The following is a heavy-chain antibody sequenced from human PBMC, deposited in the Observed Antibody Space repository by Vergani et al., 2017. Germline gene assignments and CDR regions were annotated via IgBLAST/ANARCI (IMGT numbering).Heavy chain of an antibody. D-gene: IGHD1-26*01. Sequence: QVQLVQSGAEVKKPGSSVKVSCKASGGTFSSYAISWVRQAPGQGLEWMGGVIPIFGTANYAEKFQGRVTITEDESTSTAYMELSILRSEDTAGYYCAIGVKSNSGSSEWDPLDYDPLRTATTRSFDYWGQGTLVTVSS. J-gene: IGHJ4*02. CDR2: VIPIFGTA. V-gene: IGHV1-69*01. CDR3: AIGVKSNSGSSEWDPLDYDPLRTATTRSFDY. CDR1: GGTFSSYA.